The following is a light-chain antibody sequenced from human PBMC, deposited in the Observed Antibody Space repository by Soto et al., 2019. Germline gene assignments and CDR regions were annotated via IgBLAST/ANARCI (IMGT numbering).Light chain of an antibody. CDR2: AAS. CDR3: QQYVRSPWT. CDR1: QGISTY. J-gene: IGKJ1*01. Sequence: DIQMTQSPSSLPASVGDRVTITCRASQGISTYLNWYQKKPGKAPKLLIYAASSLQSGVPDRFSGSGSGTDFTLTISRLEPEDFAVHYCQQYVRSPWTFGQETKVDIK. V-gene: IGKV1-39*01.